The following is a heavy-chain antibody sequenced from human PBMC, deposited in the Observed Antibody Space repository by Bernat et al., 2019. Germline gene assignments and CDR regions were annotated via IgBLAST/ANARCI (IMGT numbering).Heavy chain of an antibody. J-gene: IGHJ5*02. D-gene: IGHD3-10*01. V-gene: IGHV4-59*01. CDR2: IYYSGST. Sequence: QVQLQESGPGLVKPSETLSLTCTVSGGSISSYYWSWIRQPPGKGLEWIGYIYYSGSTNYNPSLKSRVTISVDTSKNQFSLKLSSVTAADTAVYYCARDMGGNYYGSGSRTQYNWCDPWGQGTLVTVSS. CDR3: ARDMGGNYYGSGSRTQYNWCDP. CDR1: GGSISSYY.